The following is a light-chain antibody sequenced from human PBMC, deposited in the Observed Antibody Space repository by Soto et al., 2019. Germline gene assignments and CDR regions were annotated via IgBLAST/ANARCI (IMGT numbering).Light chain of an antibody. CDR3: QQYNNWWT. CDR2: GAS. CDR1: QSVSSS. J-gene: IGKJ1*01. Sequence: EVVMTQSPATLSMSPGERATLSCRASQSVSSSLAWYQQKPGQAPRLLIYGASTRATGIPDRFSGSGSETEFTLTISSLQAEDFPIYYCQQYNNWWTFGQWTKVEIK. V-gene: IGKV3-15*01.